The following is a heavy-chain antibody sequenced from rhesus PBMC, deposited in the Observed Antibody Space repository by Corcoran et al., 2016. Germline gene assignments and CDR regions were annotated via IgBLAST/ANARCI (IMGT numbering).Heavy chain of an antibody. V-gene: IGHV4-169*01. Sequence: QLQLQESGPGLVKPSETLSVTCAVSGGSISSRYWSWIRQAPGKGLEWIGYIYGSGSSTNYNPSIKRRVTLSVDTSKNQFSLKLSSVTAADTAVYYCVRGGDFIDYWGQGVLVTVSS. D-gene: IGHD3-34*01. CDR3: VRGGDFIDY. J-gene: IGHJ4*01. CDR1: GGSISSRY. CDR2: IYGSGSST.